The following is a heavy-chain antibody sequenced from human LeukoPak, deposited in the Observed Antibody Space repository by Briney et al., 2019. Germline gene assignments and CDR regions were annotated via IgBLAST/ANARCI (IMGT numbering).Heavy chain of an antibody. CDR3: VMVGRTVVRLG. CDR1: GFTFSSYS. D-gene: IGHD4-23*01. J-gene: IGHJ4*02. CDR2: ISSSSSYI. V-gene: IGHV3-21*01. Sequence: GGSLRLSCAASGFTFSSYSMNWVRQAPGKGLEWVSSISSSSSYIYYADSVKGRFTISRDNAKNSLYLQMNSLRAEDTAVYYCVMVGRTVVRLGWGQGTLVTVSS.